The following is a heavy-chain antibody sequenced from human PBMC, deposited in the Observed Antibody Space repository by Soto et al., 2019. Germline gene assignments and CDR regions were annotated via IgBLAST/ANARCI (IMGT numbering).Heavy chain of an antibody. CDR3: ARHGEAAGTLSRFDP. D-gene: IGHD6-13*01. J-gene: IGHJ5*02. CDR1: GGSLSGYY. V-gene: IGHV4-34*01. Sequence: SETLSLTCAVYGGSLSGYYWSWIRQSPGKGLEWIGDISRSGNTNYSPSFQGQVTISADKSISTAYLQWTSLKASDTAMYYCARHGEAAGTLSRFDPWGQGTLVTVSS. CDR2: ISRSGNT.